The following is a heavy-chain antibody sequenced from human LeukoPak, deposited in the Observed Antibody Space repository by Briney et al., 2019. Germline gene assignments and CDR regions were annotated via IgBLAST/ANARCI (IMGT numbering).Heavy chain of an antibody. Sequence: SGGSLRLSCAASEFTFSNYWMSWVRQAPGKGLEWVANIKQDGSEKYYVDSVKGRFTISRDNAKNSLYLQMNSLRAEDTAVYYCARGTGSSRTDYFDYWGQGTLVTVPS. D-gene: IGHD6-13*01. CDR1: EFTFSNYW. V-gene: IGHV3-7*01. CDR3: ARGTGSSRTDYFDY. CDR2: IKQDGSEK. J-gene: IGHJ4*02.